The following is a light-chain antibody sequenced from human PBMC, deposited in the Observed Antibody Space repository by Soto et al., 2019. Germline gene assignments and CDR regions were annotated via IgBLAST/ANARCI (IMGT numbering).Light chain of an antibody. CDR2: DAS. V-gene: IGKV1-5*01. CDR1: QSISSW. CDR3: QQYNSYSLT. Sequence: DIQMTQSPSTLSASVGDRVTITCRASQSISSWLAWYQQKPGKAPKLLILDASTLESGVPSRFSGSGSGTEFTLTISSLQPDDFATYYCQQYNSYSLTFGGGTKVQIK. J-gene: IGKJ4*01.